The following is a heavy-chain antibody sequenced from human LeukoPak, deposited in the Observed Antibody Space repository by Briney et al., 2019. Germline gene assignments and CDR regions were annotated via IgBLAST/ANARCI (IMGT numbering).Heavy chain of an antibody. CDR1: GLTFSSYA. CDR2: ISYDGSNK. Sequence: PGGSLRLSCAASGLTFSSYAMHWVRQAPGKGLEWVAVISYDGSNKYYADSVKGRFTISRDNSKNTLYLQMNSLRAEDTAVYYCAASLTGYYSGPFDPWGQGTLVTVSS. CDR3: AASLTGYYSGPFDP. D-gene: IGHD3-9*01. J-gene: IGHJ5*02. V-gene: IGHV3-30*04.